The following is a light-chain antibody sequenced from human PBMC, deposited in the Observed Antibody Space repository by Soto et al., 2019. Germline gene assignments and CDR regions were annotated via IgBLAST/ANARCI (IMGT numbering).Light chain of an antibody. V-gene: IGKV1-9*01. CDR2: SAS. Sequence: DVQLTQSPSFLSASEGDTITITCRASQAIHVFLAWYQHKPGKAPRLLIDSASTLQSGVPSRFSGSGSGTEFTLTIRSLQPDDLATYYCQQYNRYSGTFGQGTKVEIK. J-gene: IGKJ1*01. CDR3: QQYNRYSGT. CDR1: QAIHVF.